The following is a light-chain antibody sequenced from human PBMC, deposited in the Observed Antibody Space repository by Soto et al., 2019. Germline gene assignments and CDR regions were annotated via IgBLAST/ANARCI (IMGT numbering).Light chain of an antibody. CDR1: RSISTY. CDR2: AAS. V-gene: IGKV1-39*01. Sequence: DIQLTQSPSSLSASVGDRVTITCRASRSISTYLNWYRQIPGKAPKLLIYAASYLQSGVPSECICSGAGPACTRPISSLQPEDAETDYCRQSYSASWTFGQGTKVDIK. CDR3: RQSYSASWT. J-gene: IGKJ1*01.